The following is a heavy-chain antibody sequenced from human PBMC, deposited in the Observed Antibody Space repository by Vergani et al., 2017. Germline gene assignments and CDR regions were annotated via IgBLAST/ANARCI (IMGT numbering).Heavy chain of an antibody. CDR2: IHTGGGT. J-gene: IGHJ4*02. V-gene: IGHV4-61*02. CDR3: ARSRPYCTSGSCPAI. D-gene: IGHD2-15*01. Sequence: QVTLQESGPGLLKPSQTLYPTCTVPGESIRSGSHYWSWIRQTAGKGPEWIGHIHTGGGTDLNPSFKSRISISVDTSKSQFCLKLNSVTVADTAVYYCARSRPYCTSGSCPAIWGQGTLVTVSS. CDR1: GESIRSGSHY.